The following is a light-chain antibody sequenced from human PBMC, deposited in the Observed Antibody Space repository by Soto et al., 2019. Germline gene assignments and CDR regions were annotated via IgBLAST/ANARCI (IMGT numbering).Light chain of an antibody. CDR3: SSYISSSTLVV. Sequence: QSVLTQPASVSGSPGQSITISCTGTSSDVGAYNYVSWYQQHPGKAPKLMIYDVSNRPSGASNRFSGSKSGNTASLSISGLQAEDEADYYCSSYISSSTLVVFGGGTKVTVL. V-gene: IGLV2-14*01. J-gene: IGLJ2*01. CDR2: DVS. CDR1: SSDVGAYNY.